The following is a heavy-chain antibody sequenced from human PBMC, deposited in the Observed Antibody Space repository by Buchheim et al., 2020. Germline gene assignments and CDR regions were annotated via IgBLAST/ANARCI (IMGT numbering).Heavy chain of an antibody. V-gene: IGHV3-23*01. CDR2: ISGSGGSN. CDR3: ANPRITRLVEGMDV. J-gene: IGHJ6*02. Sequence: EVQLLESGGGLVQPGGSLRLSCAASGITFSSYAMSWVRPAPGKGPEWVSAISGSGGSNYYADSVKGRFTISRDHSQNTLLPQMNSLRAEDTAVYYCANPRITRLVEGMDVWGQGTT. D-gene: IGHD3-10*01. CDR1: GITFSSYA.